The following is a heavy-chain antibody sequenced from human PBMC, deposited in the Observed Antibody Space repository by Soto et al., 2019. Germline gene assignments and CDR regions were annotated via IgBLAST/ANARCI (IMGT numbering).Heavy chain of an antibody. CDR3: SAATDIVATIGLTY. Sequence: SETLSLTCTVSGGSINSYFLSWIRQPPGKGLEWIGNIYDSGSTNYNPSLESRVTISVDTSKNQFSLKLSSVTAADTAVYYCSAATDIVATIGLTYWGQGTLVTVSS. J-gene: IGHJ4*02. CDR2: IYDSGST. CDR1: GGSINSYF. V-gene: IGHV4-59*12. D-gene: IGHD5-12*01.